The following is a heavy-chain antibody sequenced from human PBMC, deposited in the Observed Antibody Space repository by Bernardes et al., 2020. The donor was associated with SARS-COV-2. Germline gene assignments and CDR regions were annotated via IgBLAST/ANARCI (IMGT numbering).Heavy chain of an antibody. D-gene: IGHD4-17*01. Sequence: SETLSRTCTVSGGSISSSNFYWDWIRQPPGRGLEWIGSIDYSGTTYYNPSLESRVTISVDTSKNQFSLKLSSVTAADTAVYYCARHLDYGDYFGFWGQGALVTVSS. CDR3: ARHLDYGDYFGF. V-gene: IGHV4-39*01. CDR2: IDYSGTT. CDR1: GGSISSSNFY. J-gene: IGHJ4*02.